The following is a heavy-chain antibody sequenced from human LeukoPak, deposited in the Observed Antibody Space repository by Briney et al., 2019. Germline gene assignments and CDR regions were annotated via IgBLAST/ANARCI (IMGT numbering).Heavy chain of an antibody. Sequence: PGRSLRLSCAASGFTFSNYAMTWVRQAPGKGLEWVAIISYDGSHKYYADSVKGRFTISRDNSRDILYLQMNSLRAEDTAVYYCARGGSYSSGWYPFDYWGQGTLATVSS. CDR1: GFTFSNYA. J-gene: IGHJ4*02. CDR3: ARGGSYSSGWYPFDY. D-gene: IGHD6-19*01. CDR2: ISYDGSHK. V-gene: IGHV3-30*04.